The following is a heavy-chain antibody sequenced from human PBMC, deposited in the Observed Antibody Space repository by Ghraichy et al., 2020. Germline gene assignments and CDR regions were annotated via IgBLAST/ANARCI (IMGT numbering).Heavy chain of an antibody. D-gene: IGHD3-10*01. CDR3: VRDAFGPRDY. CDR2: INSDGSII. Sequence: GGSLRLSCADSGFTFSSDLMHWFRQASGKGPVWVSRINSDGSIINYAESVRGRFTISRDNAKNTLYLQMNSLRAEDTAVYYCVRDAFGPRDYWGQGTLVTVSS. J-gene: IGHJ4*02. CDR1: GFTFSSDL. V-gene: IGHV3-74*01.